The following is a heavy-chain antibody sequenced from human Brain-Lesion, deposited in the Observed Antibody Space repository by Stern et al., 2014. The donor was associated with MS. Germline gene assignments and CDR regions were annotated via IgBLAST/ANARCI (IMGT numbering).Heavy chain of an antibody. D-gene: IGHD1-14*01. V-gene: IGHV4-4*02. CDR1: GGSISSSNW. Sequence: QVQLVESGPGLVKPSGTLSLTCAVSGGSISSSNWWGWVRQSPGKGLEGIGEIYHSGGTKYSPSFESRVIISGDKSKNQFSLKLSYVTAADTAVYYCARELPDLNAFDIWGQGTMVTVSS. CDR3: ARELPDLNAFDI. CDR2: IYHSGGT. J-gene: IGHJ3*02.